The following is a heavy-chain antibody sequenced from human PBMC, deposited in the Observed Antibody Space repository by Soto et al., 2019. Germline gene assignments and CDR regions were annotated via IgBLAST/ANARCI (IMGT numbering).Heavy chain of an antibody. J-gene: IGHJ6*02. CDR1: GYTFTSYA. Sequence: ASVKVSCKASGYTFTSYAMHWVRQAPGQRLEWMGWINAGNGNTKYSQKFQGRVTITRDTSASTAYMELSSLRSEDTAVYYCASRGYDILTGYRVGYYYGMDVWGQGTTVTVS. D-gene: IGHD3-9*01. CDR2: INAGNGNT. CDR3: ASRGYDILTGYRVGYYYGMDV. V-gene: IGHV1-3*01.